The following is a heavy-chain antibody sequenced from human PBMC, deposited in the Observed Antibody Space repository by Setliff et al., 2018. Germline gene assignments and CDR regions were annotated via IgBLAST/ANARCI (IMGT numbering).Heavy chain of an antibody. CDR1: GGSFSAYY. V-gene: IGHV4-34*01. Sequence: SETLSLTCAVYGGSFSAYYWGWIRQSPGKGLEWLGEINHSGSANYNPSLKTRVTVSVDASKSQFSLRLTSVTAADTALYYCARAASKTQSFDLWGRGSQVTVSS. CDR2: INHSGSA. D-gene: IGHD6-25*01. J-gene: IGHJ2*01. CDR3: ARAASKTQSFDL.